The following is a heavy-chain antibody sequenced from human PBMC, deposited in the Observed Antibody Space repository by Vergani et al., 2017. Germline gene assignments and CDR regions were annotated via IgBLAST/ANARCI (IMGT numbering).Heavy chain of an antibody. V-gene: IGHV4-30-4*08. D-gene: IGHD4-17*01. Sequence: QVQLQESGPRLVKPSQTLSLTCSISGGSISSGDHNCSWVRQPPGKGLQWIGQIYYLGTTYYSPSLKSRATLSVDTSKNQFSLTLTSVTAADTAVYWCARGETTYRWLDPWGQGTLVTVSS. CDR2: IYYLGTT. J-gene: IGHJ5*02. CDR3: ARGETTYRWLDP. CDR1: GGSISSGDHN.